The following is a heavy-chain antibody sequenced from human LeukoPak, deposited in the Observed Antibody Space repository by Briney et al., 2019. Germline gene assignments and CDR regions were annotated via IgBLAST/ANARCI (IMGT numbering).Heavy chain of an antibody. Sequence: SETLSLTCAVYGRSFSGYYWSWIRQPPGKGLEWIGEINHSGSTNYNPSLKSRVTISVDTSKNQFSLKLSSVTAADTAVYYCARGGRRGGSGWLDYWGQGTLVTVSS. D-gene: IGHD6-19*01. CDR3: ARGGRRGGSGWLDY. V-gene: IGHV4-34*01. J-gene: IGHJ4*02. CDR2: INHSGST. CDR1: GRSFSGYY.